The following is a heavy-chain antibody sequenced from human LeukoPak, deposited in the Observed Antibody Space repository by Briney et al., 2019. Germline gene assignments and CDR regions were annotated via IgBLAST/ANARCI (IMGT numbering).Heavy chain of an antibody. J-gene: IGHJ4*02. CDR2: INEGGSEK. Sequence: GGSLRLSCAASGFTFSTYWMRWVRQAPGKGLEWVASINEGGSEKYYVDSVKGRFTISRDNAKNSLDLLMNSLRADDTAIYYCARAVMVRTLDFWGQGTLVTVSS. CDR3: ARAVMVRTLDF. V-gene: IGHV3-7*01. CDR1: GFTFSTYW. D-gene: IGHD3-10*01.